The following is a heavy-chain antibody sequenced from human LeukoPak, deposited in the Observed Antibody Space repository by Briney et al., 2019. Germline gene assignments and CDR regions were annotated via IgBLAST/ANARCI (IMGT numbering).Heavy chain of an antibody. CDR2: ISSSSSTI. V-gene: IGHV3-48*01. CDR3: AKEVDDFWSGYYNYFDY. D-gene: IGHD3-3*01. J-gene: IGHJ4*02. Sequence: GGSLRLSCAASGFTFSSYSMNWVRQVPGKGLEWVSYISSSSSTIYYADSVKGRFTISRDNSKNTLYLQMNSLRAEDTAVYYCAKEVDDFWSGYYNYFDYWGQGTLVTVSS. CDR1: GFTFSSYS.